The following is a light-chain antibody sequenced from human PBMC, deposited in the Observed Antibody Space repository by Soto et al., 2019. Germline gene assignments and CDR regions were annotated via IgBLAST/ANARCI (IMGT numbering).Light chain of an antibody. CDR1: SSNIGAGYD. J-gene: IGLJ1*01. CDR2: GNS. CDR3: QSYDSSLSGYV. V-gene: IGLV1-40*01. Sequence: QSVLTQPPSVSGAPGQRVTISCTGSSSNIGAGYDVHWYQQLPGTAPKLLIYGNSNRPSRVPDRFSGSKSGTSASLAINGLQAEDEADYYCQSYDSSLSGYVFGTGTKLTVL.